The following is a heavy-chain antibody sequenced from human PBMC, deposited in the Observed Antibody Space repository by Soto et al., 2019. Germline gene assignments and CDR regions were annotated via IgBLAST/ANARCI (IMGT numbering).Heavy chain of an antibody. Sequence: ASVKVSCKASGGTFSSYAISWVRQAPGQGLEWMGGIIPIFGTANYAQKFQGRVTITADESTSTAYMELSSLRSEDTAVYYCASLQLWSLYYYYGMDVWGQGTTVTVSS. CDR3: ASLQLWSLYYYYGMDV. CDR1: GGTFSSYA. V-gene: IGHV1-69*13. CDR2: IIPIFGTA. J-gene: IGHJ6*02. D-gene: IGHD5-18*01.